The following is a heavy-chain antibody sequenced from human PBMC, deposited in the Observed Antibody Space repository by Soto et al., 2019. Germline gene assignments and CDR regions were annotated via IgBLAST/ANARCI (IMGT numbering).Heavy chain of an antibody. CDR2: ISSSDGST. J-gene: IGHJ4*02. CDR3: AKCQGGSARSADY. CDR1: GFTFSSYA. D-gene: IGHD3-3*01. Sequence: EVQLLESGGGLEQPGGSLRLSCAAAGFTFSSYAMHWVRQAPGKGLEWVSAISSSDGSTYYADSVKGRFTISRDNSKNTLYLQMNSLRAEDTAVYYCAKCQGGSARSADYWGQGALVTVSS. V-gene: IGHV3-23*01.